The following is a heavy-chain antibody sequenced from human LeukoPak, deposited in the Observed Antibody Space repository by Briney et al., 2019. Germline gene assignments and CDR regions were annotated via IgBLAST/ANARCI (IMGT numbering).Heavy chain of an antibody. J-gene: IGHJ4*02. CDR1: GYTSTNYD. D-gene: IGHD2-2*03. V-gene: IGHV1-8*01. CDR3: ASGAAYNYGY. CDR2: VNPNSDIT. Sequence: ASVKVFCKASGYTSTNYDIHRVRQAAGQGLEWMGWVNPNSDITHYSQKFQGRVTMTQNSSISTAYMELSSLRSEDTAVYYCASGAAYNYGYWGQGTLVTVSS.